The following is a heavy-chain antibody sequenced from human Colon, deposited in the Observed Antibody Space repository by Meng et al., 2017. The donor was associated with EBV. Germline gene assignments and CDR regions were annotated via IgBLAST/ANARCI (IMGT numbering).Heavy chain of an antibody. D-gene: IGHD2-21*01. J-gene: IGHJ4*02. CDR3: IKSAGVVVISL. V-gene: IGHV3-15*01. CDR1: GYAFTNAW. Sequence: VSGYAFTNAWMHWVRQAPGKGLEWVGRIKSLGEGGTTDYAAPVKGRFTISRDDSRNTVYLQLNSLKAEDTAVYYCIKSAGVVVISLWGQGTLVTVSS. CDR2: IKSLGEGGTT.